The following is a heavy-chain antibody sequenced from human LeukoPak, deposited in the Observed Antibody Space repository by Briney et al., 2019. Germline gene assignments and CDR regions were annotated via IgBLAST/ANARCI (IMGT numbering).Heavy chain of an antibody. J-gene: IGHJ4*02. CDR3: ARDSRAASYYDFWSGYSGSDY. CDR1: GFTFSSYS. Sequence: GGSLRHSCAASGFTFSSYSMNWVRQAPGKGLEWVSSISSSSSYIYYADSAKGRFTISRDNAKNSLYLQMNSLRAEDTAVYYCARDSRAASYYDFWSGYSGSDYWGQGTLVTVSS. D-gene: IGHD3-3*01. V-gene: IGHV3-21*01. CDR2: ISSSSSYI.